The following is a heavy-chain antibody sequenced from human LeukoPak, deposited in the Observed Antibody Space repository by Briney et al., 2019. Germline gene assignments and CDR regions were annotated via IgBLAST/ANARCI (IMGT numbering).Heavy chain of an antibody. D-gene: IGHD6-13*01. CDR1: GGSISSYY. Sequence: PSETLSLTCTVSGGSISSYYWSWIRPPPGKGLEWIGYIYYSGSTNYNPSLKSRVTISVDTSKNQFSLKLSSVTAADTAVYYCARLKYSSSWFNAFDIWGQGTMVTVSS. CDR2: IYYSGST. CDR3: ARLKYSSSWFNAFDI. V-gene: IGHV4-59*08. J-gene: IGHJ3*02.